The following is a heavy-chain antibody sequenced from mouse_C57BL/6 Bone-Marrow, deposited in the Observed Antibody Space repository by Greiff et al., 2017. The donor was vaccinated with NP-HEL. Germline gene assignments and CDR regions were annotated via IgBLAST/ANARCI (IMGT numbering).Heavy chain of an antibody. Sequence: QVQLQQPGAELVRPGSSVKLSCKASGYTFTSYWMDWVKQRPGQGLEWIGNIYPSDSETHYNQKFKGKATLTVDKSSSTAYMQISSLTSGDSAVYYCSSSSSYPWFAYWGKGTLVTVSA. CDR3: SSSSSYPWFAY. CDR1: GYTFTSYW. D-gene: IGHD3-2*02. J-gene: IGHJ3*01. CDR2: IYPSDSET. V-gene: IGHV1-61*01.